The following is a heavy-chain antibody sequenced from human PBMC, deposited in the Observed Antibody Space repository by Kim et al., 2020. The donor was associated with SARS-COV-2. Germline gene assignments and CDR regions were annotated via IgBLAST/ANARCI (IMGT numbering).Heavy chain of an antibody. CDR3: ARAHNWGSDFDY. Sequence: NSSQKCQGRVTITADESTSTAYMELSSLRSEDTAVYYCARAHNWGSDFDYWGQGTLVTVSS. D-gene: IGHD1-1*01. J-gene: IGHJ4*02. V-gene: IGHV1-69*01.